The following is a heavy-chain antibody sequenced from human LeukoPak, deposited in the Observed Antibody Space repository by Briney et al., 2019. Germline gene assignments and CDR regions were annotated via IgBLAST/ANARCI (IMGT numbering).Heavy chain of an antibody. D-gene: IGHD6-19*01. CDR3: AKDPYNTAVANTNGWFDP. Sequence: GGSLRLSCAASGFNFNINWMSWVRQAPGKGLEWVSSISGSGGNTYYAQSVKGRFTISRDNSENTLYLQMDTLRADDTALYFCAKDPYNTAVANTNGWFDPWGQGTLVTVSS. CDR1: GFNFNINW. CDR2: ISGSGGNT. J-gene: IGHJ5*02. V-gene: IGHV3-23*01.